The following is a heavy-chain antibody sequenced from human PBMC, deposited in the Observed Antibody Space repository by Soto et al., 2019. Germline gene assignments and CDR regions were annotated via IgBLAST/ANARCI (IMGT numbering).Heavy chain of an antibody. CDR3: AKDLPSRYCSSTSCSDY. D-gene: IGHD2-2*01. V-gene: IGHV3-23*01. CDR1: GFTFSSYA. Sequence: GGSLRLSCAASGFTFSSYAMSWVRQAPGKGLEWVSAIRGSGGSTYYADSVKGRFTISRDNSKNTLYLQMNSLRAEDTAVYYCAKDLPSRYCSSTSCSDYWGQGTLVTVSS. CDR2: IRGSGGST. J-gene: IGHJ4*02.